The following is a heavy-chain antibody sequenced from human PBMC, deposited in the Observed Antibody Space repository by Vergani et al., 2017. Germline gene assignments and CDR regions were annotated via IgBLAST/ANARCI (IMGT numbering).Heavy chain of an antibody. CDR1: GASINNDFYY. V-gene: IGHV4-61*02. CDR3: ARENKQLRQRAFDL. CDR2: IYVSGIT. Sequence: QVQLQESGPGLVKPSQTLSLTCTVSGASINNDFYYWHWIRQPAGKGLEWIGRIYVSGITDYNSSLQSRVSMSVDTSKNQFSLTLTSVTAADTAVYYCARENKQLRQRAFDLWGQGTMVTVSS. D-gene: IGHD4-23*01. J-gene: IGHJ3*01.